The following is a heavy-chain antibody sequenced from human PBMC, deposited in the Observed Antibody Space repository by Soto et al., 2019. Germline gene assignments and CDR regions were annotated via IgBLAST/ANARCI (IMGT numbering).Heavy chain of an antibody. CDR2: IIPIFGTA. CDR3: ARNTRANWNYYYYYGMHV. CDR1: GGTFSSYA. D-gene: IGHD1-1*01. V-gene: IGHV1-69*13. Sequence: GASVKVSCKASGGTFSSYAISWVRQAPGQGLEWMGGIIPIFGTANYAQKFQGRVTITADESTSTAYMELSSLRSEDTAVYYCARNTRANWNYYYYYGMHVWGQGTTVTVSS. J-gene: IGHJ6*02.